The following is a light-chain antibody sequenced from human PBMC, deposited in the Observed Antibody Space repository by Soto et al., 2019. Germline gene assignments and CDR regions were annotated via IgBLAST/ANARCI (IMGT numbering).Light chain of an antibody. CDR3: HQYNNWPPST. Sequence: DIVMTQTPLSLSVTPGQPSSISCKSSQILLHSDGKTYLYWYLQKPGQPPQLLIFDKSSRAPGVPARFSGSGTGTDFTLTINSLQSEDFGVYYCHQYNNWPPSTFGQGTRLEIK. J-gene: IGKJ5*01. V-gene: IGKV2D-29*01. CDR2: DKS. CDR1: QILLHSDGKTY.